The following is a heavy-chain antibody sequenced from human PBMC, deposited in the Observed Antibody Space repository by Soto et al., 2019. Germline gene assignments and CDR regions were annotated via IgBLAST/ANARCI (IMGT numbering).Heavy chain of an antibody. J-gene: IGHJ4*02. CDR3: TGAAWFPYLSFY. Sequence: GGSLRLSCAASGFTFSRFELHWVRQAPGKGLEWISYISSSGSTAYYASSVEGRSTISRDNANNSVYLQMDSLRAEDTALYYCTGAAWFPYLSFYWGQGALVTVSS. CDR2: ISSSGSTA. D-gene: IGHD3-10*01. V-gene: IGHV3-48*03. CDR1: GFTFSRFE.